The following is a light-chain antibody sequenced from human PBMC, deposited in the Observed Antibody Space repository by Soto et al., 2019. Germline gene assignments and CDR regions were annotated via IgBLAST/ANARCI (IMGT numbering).Light chain of an antibody. CDR2: DAS. Sequence: DIQMTQSPSSLSASVGDRVTITCRASQGIGNYLAWYQQKPGKLPNLLIYDASTLHLRVPSRFSGSRSGTDFTLTISSLQPEDVATCFCQMSTGTPYTFGPGTKLQIK. V-gene: IGKV1-27*01. CDR3: QMSTGTPYT. J-gene: IGKJ2*01. CDR1: QGIGNY.